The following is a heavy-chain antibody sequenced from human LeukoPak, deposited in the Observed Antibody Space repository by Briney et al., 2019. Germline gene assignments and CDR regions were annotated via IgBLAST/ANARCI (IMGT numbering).Heavy chain of an antibody. CDR1: GFTFSSYW. CDR3: ARDGSRFDFWSGYYTGGFDY. V-gene: IGHV3-74*01. Sequence: PGGSLRLSCAASGFTFSSYWMHWVRQAPGKGLVWVSRINSDGSSTSYAGSVKGRFTISRDNAKNTLYLQMNSLRAEDTAVYYCARDGSRFDFWSGYYTGGFDYWSQGTLVTVSS. D-gene: IGHD3-3*01. J-gene: IGHJ4*02. CDR2: INSDGSST.